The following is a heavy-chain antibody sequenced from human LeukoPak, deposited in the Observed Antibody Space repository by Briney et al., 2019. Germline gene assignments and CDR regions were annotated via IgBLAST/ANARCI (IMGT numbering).Heavy chain of an antibody. CDR3: ARDWGVSARPGYMDV. J-gene: IGHJ6*03. D-gene: IGHD6-6*01. V-gene: IGHV4-39*07. CDR1: GGSISSSSYY. CDR2: IYYSGST. Sequence: PSETLSLTCTVPGGSISSSSYYWGWIRQPPGKGLEWIGSIYYSGSTYYNPSLKSRVTISVDTSKNQFSLRLSSVTAADTAVYYCARDWGVSARPGYMDVWGKGTTVTVSS.